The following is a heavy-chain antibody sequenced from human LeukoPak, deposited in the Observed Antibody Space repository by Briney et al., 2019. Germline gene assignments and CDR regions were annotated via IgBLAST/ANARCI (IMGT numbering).Heavy chain of an antibody. CDR2: IRGSGGLT. CDR1: GFTFHDYA. V-gene: IGHV3-23*01. J-gene: IGHJ3*02. D-gene: IGHD4-17*01. Sequence: PGRSLRLSCAASGFTFHDYAMMWVRQAPGRGLEWVSAIRGSGGLTFYADSVKGRFTISRDNSKNTLYLQMNSLRAEDTAVYYCARDPNGDYIGAFDMCGQGTKVTVSS. CDR3: ARDPNGDYIGAFDM.